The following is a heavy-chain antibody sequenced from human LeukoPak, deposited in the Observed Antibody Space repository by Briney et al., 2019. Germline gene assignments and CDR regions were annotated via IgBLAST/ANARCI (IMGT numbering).Heavy chain of an antibody. CDR1: GYTFTTYG. CDR3: ARDPGSGSSRFHY. CDR2: ISGYSGNT. Sequence: ASVTVSCTVSGYTFTTYGISWVRQAPGQGLEWMGWISGYSGNTNYAQKFQGRVTVTTDTSTSTAYMELTSLRSDDTAVYYCARDPGSGSSRFHYWGQGTLVTVSS. V-gene: IGHV1-18*01. J-gene: IGHJ4*02. D-gene: IGHD1-26*01.